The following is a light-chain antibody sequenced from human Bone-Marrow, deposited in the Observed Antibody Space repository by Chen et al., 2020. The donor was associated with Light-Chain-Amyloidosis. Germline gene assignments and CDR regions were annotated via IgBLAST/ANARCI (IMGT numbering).Light chain of an antibody. J-gene: IGLJ2*01. V-gene: IGLV3-25*03. CDR3: QSADSSGTYEVI. CDR2: RDT. Sequence: SYELTQPPTVSVSPGQTDWITCSGDDLPTKYAYWYQQKPGQAPVLVIHRDTERPSGISERFSGSSSGTTATLTISGVQAEDEADYHCQSADSSGTYEVIFGGGTKLTVL. CDR1: DLPTKY.